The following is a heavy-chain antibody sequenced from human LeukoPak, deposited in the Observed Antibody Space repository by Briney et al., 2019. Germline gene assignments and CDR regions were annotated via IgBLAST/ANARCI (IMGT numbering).Heavy chain of an antibody. CDR3: AIPPLSGTGSSRPLAGMDV. J-gene: IGHJ6*02. CDR1: GFSFSSYI. CDR2: ISHTGSTM. V-gene: IGHV3-48*04. D-gene: IGHD3-10*01. Sequence: PGGSLRLSCAASGFSFSSYIMNWVRQAPGKGLEWVSYISHTGSTMSYADSVKGRFTISRDNARNSLYLQMNSLRAEDTAVYYCAIPPLSGTGSSRPLAGMDVWGQGTTVTVSS.